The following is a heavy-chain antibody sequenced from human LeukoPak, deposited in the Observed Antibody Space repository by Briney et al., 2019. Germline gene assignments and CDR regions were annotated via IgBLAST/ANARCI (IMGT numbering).Heavy chain of an antibody. CDR3: ARDELYSGYDLNYFDY. CDR1: GYTFTSSA. CDR2: ISAYNGNK. V-gene: IGHV1-18*01. J-gene: IGHJ4*02. Sequence: ASVKASCKASGYTFTSSAISWVRQAPGQGLEWMGWISAYNGNKNYEKKLQGRVTMTTDTSTSTAYMELRSLRSDDTAVYYCARDELYSGYDLNYFDYWGQGTLVTVSS. D-gene: IGHD5-12*01.